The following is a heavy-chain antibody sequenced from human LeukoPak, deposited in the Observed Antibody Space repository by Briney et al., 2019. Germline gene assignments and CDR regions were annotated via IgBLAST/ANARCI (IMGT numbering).Heavy chain of an antibody. CDR2: INHSGST. Sequence: SETLSLTCAVYGGSFSGYYWSWIRQPPGKGLEWIGEINHSGSTNYNPSLKSRVTISVDTSKNQFSLKLSSVTAADTAVYYCARGPGGDYGGKGSYYYYYGMDVWGQGTTVTVSS. D-gene: IGHD4-17*01. V-gene: IGHV4-34*01. CDR1: GGSFSGYY. J-gene: IGHJ6*02. CDR3: ARGPGGDYGGKGSYYYYYGMDV.